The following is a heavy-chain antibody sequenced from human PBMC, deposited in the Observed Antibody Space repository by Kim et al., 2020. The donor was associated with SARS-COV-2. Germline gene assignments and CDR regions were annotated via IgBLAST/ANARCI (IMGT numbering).Heavy chain of an antibody. CDR3: ARGLGDFAY. J-gene: IGHJ4*02. V-gene: IGHV3-7*01. CDR2: SET. D-gene: IGHD3-16*01. Sequence: SETYYVDSVKGRFTISRDNAKNSLFLQMSSLRAEDTAVYYCARGLGDFAYWGQGTLVTVSS.